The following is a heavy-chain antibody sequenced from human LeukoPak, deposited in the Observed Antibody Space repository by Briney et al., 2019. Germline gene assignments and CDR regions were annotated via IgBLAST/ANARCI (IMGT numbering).Heavy chain of an antibody. Sequence: GGSLRLSCAASGFTFSSYEMNWVRQAPGKGLEWVSYISSSGSTIYYADSVKGRFTISRDNAKNSLYLQMNGLRAEDTAVYYCARDSGSSSWYAHYYYYYGMDVWGQGTTVTVSS. J-gene: IGHJ6*02. D-gene: IGHD6-13*01. CDR1: GFTFSSYE. V-gene: IGHV3-48*03. CDR3: ARDSGSSSWYAHYYYYYGMDV. CDR2: ISSSGSTI.